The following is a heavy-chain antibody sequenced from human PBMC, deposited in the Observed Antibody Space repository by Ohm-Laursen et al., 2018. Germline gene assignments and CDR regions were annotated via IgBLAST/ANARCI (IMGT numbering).Heavy chain of an antibody. V-gene: IGHV3-23*01. CDR1: GFTFSNYA. D-gene: IGHD6-19*01. CDR3: ARELAVADSFDY. Sequence: SLRLSCTASGFTFSNYAMSWVRQAPGKGLEWVSSISGSDIGTYYADSVKGRFTISRDNSKNTLYLQMNSLRAEDTAVYYCARELAVADSFDYWGQGTLVTVSS. J-gene: IGHJ4*02. CDR2: ISGSDIGT.